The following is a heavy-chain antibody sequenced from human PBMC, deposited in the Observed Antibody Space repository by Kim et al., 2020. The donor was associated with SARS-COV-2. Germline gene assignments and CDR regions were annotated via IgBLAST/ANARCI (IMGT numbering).Heavy chain of an antibody. J-gene: IGHJ1*01. CDR3: ARAGGGRLLILGS. Sequence: SETLSLTCAVYGGSFSGYYWSWIRQPPGKGLEWIGEINHSGSTNYNPSLKSRVTISVDTSKNQFLLKLSSVTAADTAGYYCARAGGGRLLILGSWGQGTL. V-gene: IGHV4-34*01. D-gene: IGHD2-21*01. CDR1: GGSFSGYY. CDR2: INHSGST.